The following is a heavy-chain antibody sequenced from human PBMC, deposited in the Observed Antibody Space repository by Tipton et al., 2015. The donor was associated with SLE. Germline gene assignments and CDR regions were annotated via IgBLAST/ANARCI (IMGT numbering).Heavy chain of an antibody. CDR1: GGSIGNYY. CDR2: IHYSGST. D-gene: IGHD3-10*01. V-gene: IGHV4-59*13. CDR3: ARGSSAFEI. Sequence: TLSLTCTVSGGSIGNYYWNWIRQPPGKGLEWLGYIHYSGSTNNNPSLKSRVTISLDTSKNQFSLKLNSVTAADTAVYYCARGSSAFEIWGQGTLVTVSS. J-gene: IGHJ3*02.